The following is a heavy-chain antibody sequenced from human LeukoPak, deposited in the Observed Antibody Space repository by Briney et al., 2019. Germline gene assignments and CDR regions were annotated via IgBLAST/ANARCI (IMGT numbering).Heavy chain of an antibody. Sequence: ASVKVSCKASGYTFTSYDINWVRQATGQRLEWMGWMNPNSGNTGYAQKFQGRVTISRNTSISTAYMELSSLRSEDTAVYYCARGRMGAKGDFDYWGQGTLVTVSS. CDR2: MNPNSGNT. CDR1: GYTFTSYD. V-gene: IGHV1-8*03. D-gene: IGHD1-26*01. CDR3: ARGRMGAKGDFDY. J-gene: IGHJ4*02.